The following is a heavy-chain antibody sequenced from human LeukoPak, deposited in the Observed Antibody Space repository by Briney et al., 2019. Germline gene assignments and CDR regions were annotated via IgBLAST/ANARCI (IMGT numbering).Heavy chain of an antibody. V-gene: IGHV3-33*01. J-gene: IGHJ4*02. Sequence: GGSLRLSCAASGFPFSNYDMHWVRQAPGKGLEWVAVIWFDGSNKFYADPVKGRFNISRDNSKNTLYLQRNSLRAEDTAVCYCESSAGALIDCWGQGTLVIVSS. D-gene: IGHD6-19*01. CDR3: ESSAGALIDC. CDR2: IWFDGSNK. CDR1: GFPFSNYD.